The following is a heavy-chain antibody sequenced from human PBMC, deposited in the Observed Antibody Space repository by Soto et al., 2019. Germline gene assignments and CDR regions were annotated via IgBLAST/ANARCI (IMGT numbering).Heavy chain of an antibody. Sequence: QVQLVQSGAEVKKPGASVKVSCKTSGYTFTSYGISWVRQAPGQGLEWMGWISGYNGDTNYAQGFQGRITMTTDTSTTTAYTELRSLRSDDTAVYYCARDKGGSSLFDYWAQGTLVTVSS. CDR3: ARDKGGSSLFDY. CDR1: GYTFTSYG. V-gene: IGHV1-18*01. J-gene: IGHJ4*02. CDR2: ISGYNGDT. D-gene: IGHD1-26*01.